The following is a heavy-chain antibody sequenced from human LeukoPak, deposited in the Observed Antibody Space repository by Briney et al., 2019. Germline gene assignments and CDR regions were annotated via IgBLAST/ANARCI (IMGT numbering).Heavy chain of an antibody. CDR2: IKQDGSEK. Sequence: GGSLRLSCAASGFTFSSYWMSWVRQAPGKGLEWVANIKQDGSEKYYEGSVKGRFTISRDNAKNSLFLQMNSLRAEDTAVYYCARDDPNYYGSGSYLFDYWGQGTLVTVSS. CDR3: ARDDPNYYGSGSYLFDY. CDR1: GFTFSSYW. D-gene: IGHD3-10*01. J-gene: IGHJ4*02. V-gene: IGHV3-7*01.